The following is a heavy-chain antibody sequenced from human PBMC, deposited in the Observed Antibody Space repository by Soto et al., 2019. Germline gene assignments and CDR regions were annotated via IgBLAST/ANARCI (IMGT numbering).Heavy chain of an antibody. J-gene: IGHJ4*02. Sequence: VGSLRLSCAASGFTFSSYSMNWVRQAPGKGLEWVSSISSSSSYIYYADSVKGRFTISRDNAKNSLYLQMNSLRAEDTAVYYCARERWLQFGFDYWGQGTLVTVSS. CDR3: ARERWLQFGFDY. CDR1: GFTFSSYS. V-gene: IGHV3-21*01. CDR2: ISSSSSYI. D-gene: IGHD5-12*01.